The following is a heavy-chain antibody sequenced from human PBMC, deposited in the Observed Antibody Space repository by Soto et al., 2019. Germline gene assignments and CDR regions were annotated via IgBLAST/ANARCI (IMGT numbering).Heavy chain of an antibody. CDR3: ASSYGSGYRAFDY. CDR1: GNTFNFYS. Sequence: QVQLVQSGAEVNRPGSSVKVSCKASGNTFNFYSINWVRQAPGLGLGWMGRVNPIVSMSNYAQRFQGRVTMTADKSTSTAYMDLSSLRSEDTAIYYCASSYGSGYRAFDYWGQGALVTVSS. V-gene: IGHV1-69*02. J-gene: IGHJ4*02. D-gene: IGHD3-10*01. CDR2: VNPIVSMS.